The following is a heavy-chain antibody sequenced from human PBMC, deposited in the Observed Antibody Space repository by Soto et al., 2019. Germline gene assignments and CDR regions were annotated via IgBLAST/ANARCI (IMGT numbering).Heavy chain of an antibody. CDR1: GGTFSSYT. V-gene: IGHV1-69*04. J-gene: IGHJ4*02. CDR3: ARDPAGYCSSTSCLPLGY. D-gene: IGHD2-2*01. CDR2: IIPILGIA. Sequence: ASVKVSCKASGGTFSSYTISWVRQAPGQGLEWMGRIIPILGIANYAQKFQGRVTITADKSTSTAYMELSSLRSEDTAVYYCARDPAGYCSSTSCLPLGYWGQGTLVTVSS.